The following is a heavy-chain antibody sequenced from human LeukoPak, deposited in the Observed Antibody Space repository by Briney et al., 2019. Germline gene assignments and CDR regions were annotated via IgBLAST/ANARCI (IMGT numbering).Heavy chain of an antibody. Sequence: GGSLRLSCAASGFTFDDYGMSWVRQAPGKGLEWVSGINWNGGSTGYADSVKGRFTISRDNAKNSLYLQMNSLRAEDTAVYYCAREGSDWNYYYYMDVWGKGTTVTVSS. V-gene: IGHV3-20*04. J-gene: IGHJ6*03. CDR1: GFTFDDYG. D-gene: IGHD6-19*01. CDR2: INWNGGST. CDR3: AREGSDWNYYYYMDV.